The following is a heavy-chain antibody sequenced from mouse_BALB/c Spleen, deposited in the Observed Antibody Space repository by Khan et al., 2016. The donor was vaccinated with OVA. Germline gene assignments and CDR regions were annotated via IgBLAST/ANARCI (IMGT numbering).Heavy chain of an antibody. V-gene: IGHV14-3*02. CDR2: IDPANGNT. CDR1: GFNIKDTY. Sequence: EVQLQESGAELVKPGASVKLSCTASGFNIKDTYMHWVKQRPEQGLEWIGRIDPANGNTKYDPKFQGKATITADTSSNTAYLQLSSLATEDTAVYYCAGINAWGQGTTLTVSS. CDR3: AGINA. J-gene: IGHJ2*01.